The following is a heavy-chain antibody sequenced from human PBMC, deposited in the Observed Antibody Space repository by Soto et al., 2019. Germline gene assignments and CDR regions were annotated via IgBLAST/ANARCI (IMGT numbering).Heavy chain of an antibody. V-gene: IGHV1-46*01. Sequence: QVQLVQSGAEVKKHGASVKVSCKASGYSFITSYYMHWVRQAPGQGLEWMGIINPTGSMTKYSQRFQGRLTMTRDTSTSTDYMELTTLTSEDTAVDFCARDTGYDHDAFDIWGQGTMVTVSS. D-gene: IGHD5-12*01. CDR2: INPTGSMT. CDR3: ARDTGYDHDAFDI. J-gene: IGHJ3*02. CDR1: GYSFITSYY.